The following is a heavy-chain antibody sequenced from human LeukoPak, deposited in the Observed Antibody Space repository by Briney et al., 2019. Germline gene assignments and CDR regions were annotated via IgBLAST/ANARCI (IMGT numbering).Heavy chain of an antibody. CDR2: IYNTESRST. V-gene: IGHV4-59*08. J-gene: IGHJ4*02. CDR3: ARHKIAMAPFDT. CDR1: GGSISNYY. Sequence: SGTLSLTCTVSGGSISNYYWSWIRQSPGTGLEWIAYIYNTESRSTNFNPSLKSRVTMSVDMSKNQFSLRLSSVTAADTALYYCARHKIAMAPFDTWGQGTLVTVSS. D-gene: IGHD6-19*01.